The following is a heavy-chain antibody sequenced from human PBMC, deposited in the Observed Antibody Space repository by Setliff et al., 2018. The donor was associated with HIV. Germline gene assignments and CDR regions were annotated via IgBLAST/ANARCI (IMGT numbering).Heavy chain of an antibody. CDR1: GGSFSGYY. J-gene: IGHJ5*02. Sequence: SETLSLTCAVYGGSFSGYYWSWIRQPPGKGLECIGEINHSGSTNHNPSLKSRVTISVDTSKKQFSLRLSSVTAADTAVYYCARWYTTGRGWFDPWGQGTLVTVS. D-gene: IGHD6-25*01. CDR2: INHSGST. V-gene: IGHV4-34*01. CDR3: ARWYTTGRGWFDP.